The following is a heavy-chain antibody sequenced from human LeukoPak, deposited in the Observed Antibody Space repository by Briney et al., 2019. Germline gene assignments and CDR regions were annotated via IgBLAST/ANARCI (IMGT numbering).Heavy chain of an antibody. Sequence: SETLSLTCTVSGGSISSSSYYWGWIRQPPGKGLEWIGYIYYSGSTNYNPSLKSRVTISVDTSKNQFSLKLSSVTAADTAVYYCARGRGYSGYDDGYYFDYWGQGTLVTVSS. CDR2: IYYSGST. V-gene: IGHV4-61*05. J-gene: IGHJ4*02. CDR1: GGSISSSSYY. D-gene: IGHD5-12*01. CDR3: ARGRGYSGYDDGYYFDY.